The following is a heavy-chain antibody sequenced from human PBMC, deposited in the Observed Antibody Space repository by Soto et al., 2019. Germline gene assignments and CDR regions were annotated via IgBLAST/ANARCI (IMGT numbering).Heavy chain of an antibody. J-gene: IGHJ6*03. CDR1: GFILSDCA. Sequence: EVQLVESGGGLVQPGGSLRLSCATSGFILSDCAMNWVRQAPGKGLEWVSYISSSSSVIDYADSVKGRFTVSSANARNSLYLQMNSLRAEDTAVYYCARDLSGGANWYYSMAVWGKGTTVTVSS. V-gene: IGHV3-48*01. D-gene: IGHD7-27*01. CDR3: ARDLSGGANWYYSMAV. CDR2: ISSSSSVI.